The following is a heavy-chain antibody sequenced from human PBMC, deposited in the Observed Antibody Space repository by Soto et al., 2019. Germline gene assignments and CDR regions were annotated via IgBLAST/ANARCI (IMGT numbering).Heavy chain of an antibody. V-gene: IGHV1-69*06. CDR3: ARERPERGKDV. CDR1: GGTFSSSA. Sequence: QVQLVQSGAEGKKPGSSVKVSCKASGGTFSSSAISWVRQAPGQGLEWMGAIIPVVGTAHYAQKFQGRDTITADKPTSTAYMEVSRLRSEETAVYDCARERPERGKDVWGQGTTVTVSS. D-gene: IGHD6-25*01. J-gene: IGHJ6*02. CDR2: IIPVVGTA.